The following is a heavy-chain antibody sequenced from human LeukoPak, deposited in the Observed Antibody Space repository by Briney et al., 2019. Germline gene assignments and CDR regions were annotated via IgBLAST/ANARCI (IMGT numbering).Heavy chain of an antibody. J-gene: IGHJ4*02. CDR2: IYHSGST. CDR3: ARVPILTGYYIETEFDY. Sequence: PSETLSLTCAVSGGSISSSNWWSWVRQPPGKGLEWIGEIYHSGSTNYNPSLKSRVTISVDKSKNQFSLKLSSVTAADTAVYYCARVPILTGYYIETEFDYWGQGTLVTVSS. D-gene: IGHD3-9*01. CDR1: GGSISSSNW. V-gene: IGHV4-4*02.